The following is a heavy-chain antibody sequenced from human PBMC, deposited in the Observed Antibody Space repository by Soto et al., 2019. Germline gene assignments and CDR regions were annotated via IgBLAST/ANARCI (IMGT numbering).Heavy chain of an antibody. CDR2: ISSSSSTI. CDR1: GFTFSSYS. Sequence: EVQLVESGGGLVQPGGSLRLSCAASGFTFSSYSMNWVRQAPGKGLEWVSYISSSSSTIYYADSVKGRFTISRDNAKKSLYLQMNSLRDADTAVYYCARDSGYSYGPFDYWGQGTLVTVSS. V-gene: IGHV3-48*02. CDR3: ARDSGYSYGPFDY. D-gene: IGHD5-18*01. J-gene: IGHJ4*02.